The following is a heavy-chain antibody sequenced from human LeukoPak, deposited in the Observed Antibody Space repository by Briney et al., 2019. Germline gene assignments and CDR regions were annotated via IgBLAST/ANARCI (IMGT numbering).Heavy chain of an antibody. CDR2: ISVYNGNT. D-gene: IGHD5-24*01. CDR1: VYTFTSSG. Sequence: ASVKVSCKPSVYTFTSSGISWVCDGLGQRLWCMGWISVYNGNTNYALNLQGRVTMTTDTSTSTAYMELRSLRSDDTAVYYCARVKVDGYQWNYYYYGMDVWGQGTTVTVSS. J-gene: IGHJ6*02. V-gene: IGHV1-18*01. CDR3: ARVKVDGYQWNYYYYGMDV.